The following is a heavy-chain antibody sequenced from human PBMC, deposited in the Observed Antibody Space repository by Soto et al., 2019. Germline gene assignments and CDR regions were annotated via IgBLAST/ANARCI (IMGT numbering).Heavy chain of an antibody. V-gene: IGHV3-11*01. Sequence: GGSLRLSCAASGFTFSDYYMSWIRQAPGKGLEWVSYISSSGSTIYYADSVKGRFTISRDNAKNSLYLQMNSLRAEDTAVYYCARTIFGVVIRLYYFDYWGQGTLVTVSS. J-gene: IGHJ4*02. CDR1: GFTFSDYY. CDR3: ARTIFGVVIRLYYFDY. CDR2: ISSSGSTI. D-gene: IGHD3-3*01.